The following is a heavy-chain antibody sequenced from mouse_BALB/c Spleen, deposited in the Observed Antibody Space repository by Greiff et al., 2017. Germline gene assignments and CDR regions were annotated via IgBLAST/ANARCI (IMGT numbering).Heavy chain of an antibody. CDR2: IDPSDSET. J-gene: IGHJ1*01. D-gene: IGHD1-1*01. V-gene: IGHV1-69*02. Sequence: QVQLQQPGAELVKPGAPVKLSCKASGYTFTSYWMNWVKQRPGRGLEWIGRIDPSDSETHYNQKFKDKATLTVDKSSSTAYIQLSSLTSEDSAVYYCARSCYYGSSYHWYFDVWGAGTTVTVSS. CDR3: ARSCYYGSSYHWYFDV. CDR1: GYTFTSYW.